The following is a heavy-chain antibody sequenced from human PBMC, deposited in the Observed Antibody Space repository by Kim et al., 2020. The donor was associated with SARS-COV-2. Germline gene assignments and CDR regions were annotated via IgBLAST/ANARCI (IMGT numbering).Heavy chain of an antibody. CDR1: GGSFSGYY. V-gene: IGHV4-34*01. CDR3: ARGLPAARLRI. D-gene: IGHD2-2*01. Sequence: SETLSLTCAVYGGSFSGYYWSWIRQPPGKGLEWIGEINHSGSTNYNPSLKSRVTISVDTSKNQFSLKLSSVTAADTAVYYCARGLPAARLRIWGQGTMVTVSS. J-gene: IGHJ3*02. CDR2: INHSGST.